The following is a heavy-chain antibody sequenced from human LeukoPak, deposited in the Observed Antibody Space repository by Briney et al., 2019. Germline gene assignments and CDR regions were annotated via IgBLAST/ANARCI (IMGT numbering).Heavy chain of an antibody. D-gene: IGHD6-13*01. J-gene: IGHJ6*03. CDR1: GGSFRGYY. CDR2: INHSGST. V-gene: IGHV4-34*01. Sequence: SETLSLTCAVYGGSFRGYYWSWIRQPPGKGLEWIGEINHSGSTNYNPSLKSRVTISVDTSKHQFSLKLSSVTAADTAVYYCARGFSSKHNYYYYYMDVWGKGTTVTVSS. CDR3: ARGFSSKHNYYYYYMDV.